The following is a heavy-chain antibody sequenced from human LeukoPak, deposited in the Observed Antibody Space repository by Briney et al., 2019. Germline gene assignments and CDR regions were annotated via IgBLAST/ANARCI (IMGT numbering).Heavy chain of an antibody. D-gene: IGHD3-22*01. CDR1: GYTFTGYY. Sequence: ASVKVSCKASGYTFTGYYMHWVRQAPGQGLEWMGWINPNSGGTNYAQRFQGRVTMTRDTSISTAYMELNRLRSDDTAVYYCARVFDSAGHYVAYFFDFWGQGTLVTVSS. J-gene: IGHJ4*02. CDR3: ARVFDSAGHYVAYFFDF. CDR2: INPNSGGT. V-gene: IGHV1-2*02.